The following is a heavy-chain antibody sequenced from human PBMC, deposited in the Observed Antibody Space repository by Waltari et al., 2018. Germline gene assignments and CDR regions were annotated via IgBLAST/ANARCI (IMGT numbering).Heavy chain of an antibody. J-gene: IGHJ4*02. CDR1: GGSISSYY. CDR3: ARSPRREPFDY. CDR2: IYYSGST. Sequence: QVQLQASGPGLVKPSETLSLTCTVSGGSISSYYWSWIRQPPGKGLEWIGYIYYSGSTNYNPSLKSRVTISVDTSKNQFSLKLSSVTAADTAVYYCARSPRREPFDYWGQGTLVTVSS. V-gene: IGHV4-59*01. D-gene: IGHD1-26*01.